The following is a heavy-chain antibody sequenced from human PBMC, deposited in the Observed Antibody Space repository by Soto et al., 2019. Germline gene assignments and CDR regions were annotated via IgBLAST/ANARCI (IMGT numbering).Heavy chain of an antibody. Sequence: GGSLRLSCSASVFTFSRYGMHWVRHVPGKGLEWVAVISYDGSSKYYGDSVRGRFTISRDNSKNIFYLQMNSLRPEDAAIYYCVKSHTYSYDTSKYYHDGLHSW. J-gene: IGHJ5*01. CDR2: ISYDGSSK. D-gene: IGHD3-22*01. CDR1: VFTFSRYG. CDR3: VKSHTYSYDTSKYYHDGLHS. V-gene: IGHV3-30*18.